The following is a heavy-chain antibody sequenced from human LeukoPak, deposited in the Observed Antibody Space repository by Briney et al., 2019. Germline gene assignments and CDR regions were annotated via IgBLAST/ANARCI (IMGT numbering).Heavy chain of an antibody. V-gene: IGHV4-31*03. J-gene: IGHJ3*02. Sequence: SETLSLTCTVSGGSISSGGYYWSWIRQHPGKGLEWIGYIYYSGSTYYNPSLKSRVTISVDTSKNQFSLKLSSVTAADTAVHYCARDRGVQLWRNDAFDIWGQGTMVTVSS. CDR1: GGSISSGGYY. CDR3: ARDRGVQLWRNDAFDI. D-gene: IGHD5-18*01. CDR2: IYYSGST.